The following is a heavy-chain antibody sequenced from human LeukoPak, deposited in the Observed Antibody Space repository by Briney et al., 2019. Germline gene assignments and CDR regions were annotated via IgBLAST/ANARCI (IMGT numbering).Heavy chain of an antibody. J-gene: IGHJ6*03. D-gene: IGHD1-26*01. CDR3: ARDPYSGSYGNEYYYYMDV. V-gene: IGHV3-23*01. Sequence: GGSLRLSCAASGFTFSRFAMSWVRQAPGKGLEWVSGFSGSSGSTYYADSVKGRFTISRDNAKNSLYLQMNSLRAEDTAVYYCARDPYSGSYGNEYYYYMDVWGKGTTVTISS. CDR1: GFTFSRFA. CDR2: FSGSSGST.